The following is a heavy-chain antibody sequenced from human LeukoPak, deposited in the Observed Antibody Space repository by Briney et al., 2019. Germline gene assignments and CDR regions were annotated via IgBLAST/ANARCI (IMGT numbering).Heavy chain of an antibody. J-gene: IGHJ4*02. D-gene: IGHD2-21*02. CDR2: FSGNFDRT. V-gene: IGHV3-23*01. CDR1: GFSFSSYA. Sequence: GGSLRLSCAASGFSFSSYAMSWFRQAPGKGLEWVSGFSGNFDRTYYADSVKGRFTISRDNSKNTLYLQMNSLRAEDTAVYYCAKDLTYCGGDCPIDYWGQGTLVTVSS. CDR3: AKDLTYCGGDCPIDY.